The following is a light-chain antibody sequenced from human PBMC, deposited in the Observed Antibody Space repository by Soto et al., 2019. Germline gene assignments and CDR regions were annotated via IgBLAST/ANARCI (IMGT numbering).Light chain of an antibody. J-gene: IGKJ1*01. CDR2: AAS. CDR3: QQYYSYPRT. Sequence: AIRMTQSPSSFSASTGDRVTITCRASQGISSYLAWYQQKPGKAPKLLNYAASTLQSEVPSRFSGSGSGTDFTLTISCLQSEDFATYYCQQYYSYPRTFGQGTKV. CDR1: QGISSY. V-gene: IGKV1-8*01.